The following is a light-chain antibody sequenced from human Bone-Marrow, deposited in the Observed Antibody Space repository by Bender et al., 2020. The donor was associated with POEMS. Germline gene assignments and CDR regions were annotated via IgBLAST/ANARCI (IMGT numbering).Light chain of an antibody. CDR2: QDT. CDR3: QSWGSNTAV. Sequence: SYVLTQSPSVSLSPGQTATITCSGEKLGEEYACWYQQKPGQSPVVVIYQDTKRPSGIPERFSGSTSGNTASLTISGTQTMDEADYYCQSWGSNTAVFGGGTKLTVL. CDR1: KLGEEY. V-gene: IGLV3-1*01. J-gene: IGLJ2*01.